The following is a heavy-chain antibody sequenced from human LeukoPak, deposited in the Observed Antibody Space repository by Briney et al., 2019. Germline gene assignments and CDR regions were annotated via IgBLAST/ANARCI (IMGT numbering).Heavy chain of an antibody. CDR3: ARVVPPVNYYDSSANWFDP. J-gene: IGHJ5*02. D-gene: IGHD3-22*01. V-gene: IGHV1-18*01. Sequence: VSVKVSCKASGYTFTSYGISCVRQAPGQGLEWMGWISAYNGNTNYAQKLQGRVTMTADTSTSTAYMELRSLRSDDTAVYYCARVVPPVNYYDSSANWFDPWGQGTLVTVSS. CDR2: ISAYNGNT. CDR1: GYTFTSYG.